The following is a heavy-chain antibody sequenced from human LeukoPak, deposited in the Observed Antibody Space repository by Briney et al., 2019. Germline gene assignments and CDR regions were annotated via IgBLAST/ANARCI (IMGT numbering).Heavy chain of an antibody. J-gene: IGHJ4*02. CDR3: ARGGWSDYIWGVLDY. Sequence: GGSLRLSCAVSGFTISHFDMNWVRQTPGKGLEWVSDISSSGDAIYYADSVQGRFTISRDNARDSLFLQMNSLRAEDTAVYYCARGGWSDYIWGVLDYWGQGTLVTVSS. CDR2: ISSSGDAI. D-gene: IGHD1-26*01. CDR1: GFTISHFD. V-gene: IGHV3-48*03.